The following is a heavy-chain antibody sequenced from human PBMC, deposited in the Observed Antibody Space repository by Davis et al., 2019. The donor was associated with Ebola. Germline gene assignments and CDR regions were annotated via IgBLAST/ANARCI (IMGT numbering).Heavy chain of an antibody. J-gene: IGHJ4*02. CDR1: GGSVSSGSYY. Sequence: MPGGSLRLSCSVSGGSVSSGSYYWSWIRQPPGKGLEWIGYIYYSGSTNYNPSLKSRVTISVDTSKNQFSLKLSSVTAADTAVYYCARQLGDSGSYYWGQGTLVTVSS. V-gene: IGHV4-61*01. D-gene: IGHD1-26*01. CDR3: ARQLGDSGSYY. CDR2: IYYSGST.